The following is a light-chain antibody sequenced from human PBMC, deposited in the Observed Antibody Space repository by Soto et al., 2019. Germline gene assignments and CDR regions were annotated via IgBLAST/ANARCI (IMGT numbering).Light chain of an antibody. J-gene: IGLJ2*01. V-gene: IGLV1-51*01. CDR2: DDN. CDR1: SSTIGNNY. CDR3: GTWDRILSDNGVV. Sequence: QSVLTQPPSVSAAPGQRVTIFCSGSSSTIGNNYVYWYQQLPGPAPILLIYDDNQRPSGIPDRFSGSKSGTSATLVITGVQPGDEADYYCGTWDRILSDNGVVFGGGTKLTVL.